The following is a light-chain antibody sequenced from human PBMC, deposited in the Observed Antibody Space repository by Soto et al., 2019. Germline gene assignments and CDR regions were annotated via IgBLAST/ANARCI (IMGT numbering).Light chain of an antibody. CDR3: QQYSTYPLT. CDR2: KAS. Sequence: DIQMTQSPSTLSASVGDRVTITCRASQTISTLLGWYQQRPGKAPNLLIYKASSLESGVPSRFSGSGSGTESTLTMSSLQPDDFETYFCQQYSTYPLTFGQGTKVQVK. CDR1: QTISTL. V-gene: IGKV1-5*03. J-gene: IGKJ1*01.